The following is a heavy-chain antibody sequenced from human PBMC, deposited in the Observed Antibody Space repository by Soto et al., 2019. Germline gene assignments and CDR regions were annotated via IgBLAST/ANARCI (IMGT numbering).Heavy chain of an antibody. J-gene: IGHJ6*02. CDR1: GDTFSRYS. Sequence: QVQLVQSGAEVKKPGSSVKVSCKASGDTFSRYSITSVREAPGHGLEWIGRIIPIFGIPTYAQKFQGRVTIPADESTSTAYMELSSLRSDDTAVYYSAREDRDRETGLVPAAIDGMDVWGQGTTITVSS. CDR3: AREDRDRETGLVPAAIDGMDV. CDR2: IIPIFGIP. D-gene: IGHD2-2*01. V-gene: IGHV1-69*08.